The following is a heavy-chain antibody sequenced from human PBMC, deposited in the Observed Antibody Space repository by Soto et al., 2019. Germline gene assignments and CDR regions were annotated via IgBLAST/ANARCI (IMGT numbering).Heavy chain of an antibody. Sequence: QVTLKESGPMLVKPTETLTLTCTVSGVSLSNARMGVSWIRQPPGKALEWLAHIFQNDEKSYSISLKSRHTIPKDTSKRQVVLTMTTMDPVDTSPYCCARQQRASWFAPWGQGTLVTVSS. CDR2: IFQNDEK. J-gene: IGHJ5*02. D-gene: IGHD1-1*01. CDR1: GVSLSNARMG. V-gene: IGHV2-26*01. CDR3: ARQQRASWFAP.